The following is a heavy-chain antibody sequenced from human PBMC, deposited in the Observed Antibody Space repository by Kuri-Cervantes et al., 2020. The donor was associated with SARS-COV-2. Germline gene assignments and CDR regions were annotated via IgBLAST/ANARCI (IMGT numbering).Heavy chain of an antibody. CDR3: ARWPPGSYRPHDAFDV. CDR2: IHYRETT. Sequence: GSLRLSCTVSGGSISGSGYYWAWIRQPQGKGLEWIGHIHYRETTYYNPSLKSRATISIDTSKNQFSLKLNSVTAADTAVYSCARWPPGSYRPHDAFDVWGQGTMVTVSS. D-gene: IGHD1-26*01. CDR1: GGSISGSGYY. V-gene: IGHV4-39*01. J-gene: IGHJ3*01.